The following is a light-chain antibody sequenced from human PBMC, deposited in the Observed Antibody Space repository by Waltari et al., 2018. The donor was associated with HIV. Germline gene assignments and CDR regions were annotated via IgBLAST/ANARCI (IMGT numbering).Light chain of an antibody. CDR3: CSYAGSSTYVV. V-gene: IGLV2-23*02. J-gene: IGLJ2*01. CDR2: EVS. Sequence: QSALTQPASVSGSPGQSITLSCTGTSSDVGSYNVVSWYQQHPGKAPKLMIYEVSKRPAGVSSRFSGSKSGNTAALTNSGLQAEDEADYHCCSYAGSSTYVVFGGGTKLTV. CDR1: SSDVGSYNV.